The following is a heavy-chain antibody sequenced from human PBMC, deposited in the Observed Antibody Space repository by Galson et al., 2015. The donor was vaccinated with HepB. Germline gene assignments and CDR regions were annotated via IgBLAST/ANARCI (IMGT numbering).Heavy chain of an antibody. V-gene: IGHV3-23*01. CDR2: IGISGGNT. J-gene: IGHJ4*02. D-gene: IGHD3-3*01. CDR1: GFTLSNAV. Sequence: SLRLSCAASGFTLSNAVMSWVRQAPGKGLEWVSAIGISGGNTYYADSVKGRFTISRDDSKSTLYLQMNSLRGADTAVYYCAKGFDYDFWNFDSWGQGSQVAVSS. CDR3: AKGFDYDFWNFDS.